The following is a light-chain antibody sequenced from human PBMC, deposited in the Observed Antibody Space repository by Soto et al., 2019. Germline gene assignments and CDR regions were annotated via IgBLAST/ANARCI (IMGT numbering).Light chain of an antibody. CDR2: GVS. Sequence: QSVLTQPPSASGSPGQSVTISCTGTSSDVGGYSYVSWYQQHPGKAPKLIIYGVSQRPSGVPDRFSGSKSGNTASLTVSGLQAEDEADYYCSSYAGSTTWVFGGGTKVTVL. V-gene: IGLV2-8*01. J-gene: IGLJ3*02. CDR1: SSDVGGYSY. CDR3: SSYAGSTTWV.